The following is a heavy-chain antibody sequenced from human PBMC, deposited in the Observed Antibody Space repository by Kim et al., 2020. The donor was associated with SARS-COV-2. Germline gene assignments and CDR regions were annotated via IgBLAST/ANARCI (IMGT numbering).Heavy chain of an antibody. CDR2: SRNKDNSYTT. D-gene: IGHD3-10*01. V-gene: IGHV3-72*01. CDR3: AIQYGLGNNYYDY. J-gene: IGHJ4*01. Sequence: GGSLRLSCAASGLTFSDHYMDWVRQAPGKGLEWVGRSRNKDNSYTTEYAASVKCRFTISRDNSKNSVYLQMNSLKTEDTAVYYCAIQYGLGNNYYDYWG. CDR1: GLTFSDHY.